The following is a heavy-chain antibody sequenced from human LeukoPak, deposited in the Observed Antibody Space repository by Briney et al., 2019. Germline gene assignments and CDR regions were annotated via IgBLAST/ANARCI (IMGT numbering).Heavy chain of an antibody. CDR1: GFTFSYYD. Sequence: GGSLRLSCAASGFTFSYYDMSWVRQAPGKGLEGVASITLSGGSTFYADSVKGRFTISRDNSKNTLYLQMNSLSAEDTAVYYCAKRGNPAVGHHYLDVWGKGTTVSVSS. CDR2: ITLSGGST. CDR3: AKRGNPAVGHHYLDV. J-gene: IGHJ6*03. V-gene: IGHV3-23*01. D-gene: IGHD2-2*01.